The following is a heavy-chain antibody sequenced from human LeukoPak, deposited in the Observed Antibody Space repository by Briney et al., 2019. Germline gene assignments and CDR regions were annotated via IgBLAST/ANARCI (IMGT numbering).Heavy chain of an antibody. J-gene: IGHJ6*03. D-gene: IGHD3-22*01. CDR2: IYTSGST. CDR3: ATRWGNYYDSSGYSLHWMGGYYYYMDV. Sequence: KPSETLSLTCTVSGGSISSYYWSWIRQPAGKGLEWIGRIYTSGSTNYNPSLKSRVTMSVDTSKNQFSLKLSSVTAADTAVYYCATRWGNYYDSSGYSLHWMGGYYYYMDVWGKGTTVTVSS. V-gene: IGHV4-4*07. CDR1: GGSISSYY.